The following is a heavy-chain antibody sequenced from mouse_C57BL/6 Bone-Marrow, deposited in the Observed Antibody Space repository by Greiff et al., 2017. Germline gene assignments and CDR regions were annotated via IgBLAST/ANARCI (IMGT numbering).Heavy chain of an antibody. CDR1: GYTFTSYW. CDR3: AREGASYYSNLAY. V-gene: IGHV1-50*01. CDR2: IDPSDSYT. Sequence: VQLQQPGAELVKPGASVKLSCKASGYTFTSYWMQWVKQRPGQGLEWIGEIDPSDSYTNYNQKVKGKATLTVDTSSSTAYMQLSSLTSEDSAVYYCAREGASYYSNLAYWGQGTLVTVSA. D-gene: IGHD2-5*01. J-gene: IGHJ3*01.